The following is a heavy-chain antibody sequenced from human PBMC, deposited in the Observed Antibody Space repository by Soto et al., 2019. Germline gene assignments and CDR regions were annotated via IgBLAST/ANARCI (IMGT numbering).Heavy chain of an antibody. D-gene: IGHD5-12*01. CDR2: IKQDGSEK. CDR1: GFAFSGYW. CDR3: ARATSVDAY. V-gene: IGHV3-7*01. J-gene: IGHJ4*02. Sequence: EVQLVESGGDLVQPGGSLRLSCAASGFAFSGYWMSWVRQAPGKGLEGVANIKQDGSEKYYVDSVKGRFTISRDNATHSLYLQMNGLGVEDRAVYYCARATSVDAYWGQGTLVTVSS.